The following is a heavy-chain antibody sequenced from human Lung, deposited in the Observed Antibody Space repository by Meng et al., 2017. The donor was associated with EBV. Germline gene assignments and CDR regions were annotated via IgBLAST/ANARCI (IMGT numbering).Heavy chain of an antibody. Sequence: EGQIVASGGGLLNTGGSLRLSCSASGFTFSNAWMSWVRQAPGNGLAWVGRIKSETDGGTADYAAPVKGRFTISRDDSKNTVFLQMNSLKTEDTAVYYCTTGSYYWGQGTLVTVSS. J-gene: IGHJ4*02. CDR2: IKSETDGGTA. V-gene: IGHV3-15*01. CDR1: GFTFSNAW. CDR3: TTGSYY.